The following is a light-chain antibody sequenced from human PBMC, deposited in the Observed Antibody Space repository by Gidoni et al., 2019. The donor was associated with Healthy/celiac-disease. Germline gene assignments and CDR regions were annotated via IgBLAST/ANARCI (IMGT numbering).Light chain of an antibody. V-gene: IGKV3-15*01. Sequence: ELVVTQAPATLSVSPGERATLPCSASRSVSSNLAWYQQKPGQAPRLLIYGASTRATGIPARFSGSGSGTEFTLTISSLQSEDFAVYYCQQYNSWLLTFGQGTKVEIK. CDR2: GAS. CDR1: RSVSSN. J-gene: IGKJ1*01. CDR3: QQYNSWLLT.